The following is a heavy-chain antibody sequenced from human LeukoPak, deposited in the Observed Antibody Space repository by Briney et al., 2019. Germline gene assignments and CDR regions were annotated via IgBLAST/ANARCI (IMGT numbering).Heavy chain of an antibody. CDR1: GLTFSSYA. V-gene: IGHV3-30-3*01. Sequence: PGGSLRLSCAASGLTFSSYAMHWVRQAPGKGLEWVAVISYDGSNKYYADSVKGRFTISRDNSKNTLYLQMNSLRAEDTAVYYCARGWAKGDYWGQGTLVTVSS. CDR2: ISYDGSNK. CDR3: ARGWAKGDY. D-gene: IGHD3-16*01. J-gene: IGHJ4*02.